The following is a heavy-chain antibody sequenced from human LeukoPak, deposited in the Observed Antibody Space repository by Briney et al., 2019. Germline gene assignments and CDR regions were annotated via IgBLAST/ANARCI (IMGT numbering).Heavy chain of an antibody. J-gene: IGHJ4*02. Sequence: GGSLRLSCEASGFIFSSYWMGWVRQAPGKGLEWVSAITGPGDGTWYADSVQGRFTISRDNSKNTLYLQMNSLRAEDTAVYFCAKRIYGWYQIDYWGQGTLVTVSS. CDR3: AKRIYGWYQIDY. CDR2: ITGPGDGT. V-gene: IGHV3-23*01. D-gene: IGHD6-19*01. CDR1: GFIFSSYW.